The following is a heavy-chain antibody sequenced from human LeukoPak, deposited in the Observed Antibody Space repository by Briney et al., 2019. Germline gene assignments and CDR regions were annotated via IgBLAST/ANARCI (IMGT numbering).Heavy chain of an antibody. V-gene: IGHV4-59*08. CDR2: IYYSGST. Sequence: KASETLSLTCTVSGGSISSYYWSWIRQPPGKGLEWIGYIYYSGSTNYNPSLKSRVTISVDTSKNQFSLKLSSVTAADTAVYYCARHRADCSGGSCPLAFDIWGQGTMVTVSS. J-gene: IGHJ3*02. CDR1: GGSISSYY. D-gene: IGHD2-15*01. CDR3: ARHRADCSGGSCPLAFDI.